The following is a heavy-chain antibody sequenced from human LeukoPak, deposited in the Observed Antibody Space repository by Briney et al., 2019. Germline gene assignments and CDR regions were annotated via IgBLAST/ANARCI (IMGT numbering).Heavy chain of an antibody. J-gene: IGHJ5*02. CDR2: IIPIFGTA. D-gene: IGHD4-17*01. V-gene: IGHV1-69*13. CDR3: ARDQINGPYGDYVLS. Sequence: SVKVSCKASGGTFSSYAISWVRQAPGQGLEWMGGIIPIFGTANYAQKFQGRVTITADESTSTAYMELSSLRSEDTAVYYCARDQINGPYGDYVLSWGQGTLVTVSS. CDR1: GGTFSSYA.